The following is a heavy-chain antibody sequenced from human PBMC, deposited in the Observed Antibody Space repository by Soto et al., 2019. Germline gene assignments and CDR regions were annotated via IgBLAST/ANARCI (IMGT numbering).Heavy chain of an antibody. CDR2: ISYDGSNK. CDR1: GFTFSSYA. V-gene: IGHV3-30-3*01. Sequence: QVQLVESGGGVVQPGRSLRLSCAASGFTFSSYAMHWVRQAPGKGLEWVAVISYDGSNKYYADSVKGRFTISRDNSKNTLYLQMNSLRAEDTAVYYCAKGYDFWSGYYKEYYFDYWGQGTLVTVSS. D-gene: IGHD3-3*01. J-gene: IGHJ4*02. CDR3: AKGYDFWSGYYKEYYFDY.